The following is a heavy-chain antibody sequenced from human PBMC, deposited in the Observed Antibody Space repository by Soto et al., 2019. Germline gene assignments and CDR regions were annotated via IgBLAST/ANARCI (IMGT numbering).Heavy chain of an antibody. CDR3: ASDSSAWPNYFDS. V-gene: IGHV3-23*01. CDR2: ISGRGDDT. CDR1: GFTFSTHA. Sequence: GGSLRLSCAASGFTFSTHAMTWVRQAPGKGLEWVSAISGRGDDTYYADSVKGRFTISRDNSKNTVNLQMNSLRAEDTAVYYCASDSSAWPNYFDSWGLGTLVTVSS. D-gene: IGHD6-19*01. J-gene: IGHJ4*02.